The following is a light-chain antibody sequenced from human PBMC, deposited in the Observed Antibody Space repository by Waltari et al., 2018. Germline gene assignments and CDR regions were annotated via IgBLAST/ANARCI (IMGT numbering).Light chain of an antibody. Sequence: DIVMTQSPDSLAASLGERATIRCKSSQSILYNSNDKNYLAWDQQKPGQPPKLLIYWASTRESGVPDRFSGSGSGTDFTLTISSLQAEDVAVYYCQQYYSRRTFGQGTKVEIK. CDR2: WAS. CDR3: QQYYSRRT. J-gene: IGKJ1*01. V-gene: IGKV4-1*01. CDR1: QSILYNSNDKNY.